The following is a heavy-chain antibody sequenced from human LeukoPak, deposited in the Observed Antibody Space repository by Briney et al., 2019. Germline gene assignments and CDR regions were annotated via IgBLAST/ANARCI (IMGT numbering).Heavy chain of an antibody. J-gene: IGHJ3*02. Sequence: GRSLRLSCAASGFTFSSYAMPWVRQAPGKGLEWVAVISYDGSNKYYADSVKGRFTVSRDNSKNTLYLQMKSLRAEGTAVYYCARGDYGDYPDAFDIWGQGTMVTVSS. V-gene: IGHV3-30-3*01. CDR3: ARGDYGDYPDAFDI. CDR1: GFTFSSYA. CDR2: ISYDGSNK. D-gene: IGHD4-17*01.